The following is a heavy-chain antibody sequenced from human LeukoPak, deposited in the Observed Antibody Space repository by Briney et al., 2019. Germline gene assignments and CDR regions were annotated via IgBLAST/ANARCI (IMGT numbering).Heavy chain of an antibody. CDR1: GFTVSSNY. J-gene: IGHJ5*02. CDR3: AKDPSRFLEWFPTGGWFDP. V-gene: IGHV3-53*05. D-gene: IGHD3-3*01. CDR2: IYSGGSA. Sequence: GGSLRLSCAASGFTVSSNYMSWVRQAPGKGLEWVSVIYSGGSAYYADSVKGRFTISRDNSKNTLYLQMNSLRAEDTAVYYCAKDPSRFLEWFPTGGWFDPWGQGTLVTVSS.